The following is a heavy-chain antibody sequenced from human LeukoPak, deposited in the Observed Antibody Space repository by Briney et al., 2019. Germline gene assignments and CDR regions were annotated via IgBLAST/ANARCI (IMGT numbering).Heavy chain of an antibody. CDR1: GYSFTSYG. CDR2: ISTDNGNT. V-gene: IGHV1-18*01. D-gene: IGHD5-24*01. Sequence: ASVTVSCRASGYSFTSYGISWARQAPGRGLEWMGWISTDNGNTNYVQNLQGRVSMTRDTFTSTVYMELRSLRSDDTAVYYCARAQSRTHWDGFDIWGQGTVVTVPS. J-gene: IGHJ3*02. CDR3: ARAQSRTHWDGFDI.